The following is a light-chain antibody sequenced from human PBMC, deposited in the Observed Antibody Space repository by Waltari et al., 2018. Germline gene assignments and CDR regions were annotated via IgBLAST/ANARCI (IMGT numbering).Light chain of an antibody. CDR1: QTISNN. CDR2: GAS. CDR3: QHYHQWPPYT. V-gene: IGKV3-15*01. Sequence: EIVLTQSPSTLSVSPGERAILSCRASQTISNNLAWYQKRPGQPPRLLIYGASARAAAIPVRFSGSGSGTEFTLTISGLQSEDFAVYYCQHYHQWPPYTFGQGTKVE. J-gene: IGKJ2*01.